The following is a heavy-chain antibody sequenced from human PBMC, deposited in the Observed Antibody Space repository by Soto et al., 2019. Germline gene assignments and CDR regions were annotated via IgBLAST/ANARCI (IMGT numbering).Heavy chain of an antibody. J-gene: IGHJ6*02. Sequence: QVHLVQSGAEMRKPGSSVRVSCKASGGPFTNYGLNWVRQAPGQGLEWMGGVIPIFGSATYAQKFQDRVTFTADESTTTAYLALSGLRLADTAIYYCATRRKRFSDFYYYGMDVWGQGTTVTVSS. D-gene: IGHD3-10*01. CDR1: GGPFTNYG. CDR3: ATRRKRFSDFYYYGMDV. V-gene: IGHV1-69*12. CDR2: VIPIFGSA.